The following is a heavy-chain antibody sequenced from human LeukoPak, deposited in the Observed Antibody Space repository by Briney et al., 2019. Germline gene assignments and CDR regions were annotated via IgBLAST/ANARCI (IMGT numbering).Heavy chain of an antibody. V-gene: IGHV4-34*01. J-gene: IGHJ6*03. CDR1: GGSFSGYY. CDR3: ARECPYCYDSSGYYGHYYYYMDV. D-gene: IGHD3-22*01. Sequence: SETLSLTCAVYGGSFSGYYWSWIRQPPGKGLEWIGEINHSGSTNYNPSLKSRVTISVDTSKNQFSLKLSSVTAADTAVYYCARECPYCYDSSGYYGHYYYYMDVWGKGTTVTVSS. CDR2: INHSGST.